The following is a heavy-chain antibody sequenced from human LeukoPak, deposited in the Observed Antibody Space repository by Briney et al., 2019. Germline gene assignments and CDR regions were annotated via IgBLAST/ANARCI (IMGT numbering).Heavy chain of an antibody. CDR3: ARDPNYCGGDCYPLDY. J-gene: IGHJ4*02. CDR1: GYTFTGYY. Sequence: ASVKVSCKASGYTFTGYYMHWVRQAPGQGLEWMGWINPNSGGTNYAQKFQGRVTMTRDTSISTAYMELSRLRSDDTAVYYCARDPNYCGGDCYPLDYWGQETLVTVSS. D-gene: IGHD2-21*01. V-gene: IGHV1-2*02. CDR2: INPNSGGT.